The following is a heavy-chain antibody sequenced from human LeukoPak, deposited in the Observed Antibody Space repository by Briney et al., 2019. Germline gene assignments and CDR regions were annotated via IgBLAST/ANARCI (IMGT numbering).Heavy chain of an antibody. CDR1: GFTFSSYS. J-gene: IGHJ5*02. CDR3: ARCYDSSGRVNWFDP. CDR2: ISSSSSYI. Sequence: GGSLRLSCAASGFTFSSYSMNWVRQAPGKGLEWVSSISSSSSYIYYADSVKGRFTISRDNAKNSLYLQINSLRAEDTAVYYCARCYDSSGRVNWFDPWGQGTLVTVSS. V-gene: IGHV3-21*01. D-gene: IGHD3-22*01.